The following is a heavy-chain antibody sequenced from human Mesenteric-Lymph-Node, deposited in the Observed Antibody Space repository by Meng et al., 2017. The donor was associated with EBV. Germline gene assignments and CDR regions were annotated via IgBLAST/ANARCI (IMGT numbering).Heavy chain of an antibody. V-gene: IGHV7-4-1*02. CDR3: AREDYYGSGNYVRFDP. CDR2: INTGTGSP. CDR1: GYSFTNYI. Sequence: QVQLVQSGSELKKPXXSVKVSCKASGYSFTNYIVNWVRQAPGQGLEWMGWINTGTGSPTYAQGFTGRFVFSLDTSVSTAYLQISSLKAEDTAVYYCAREDYYGSGNYVRFDPWGQGTLVTVSS. D-gene: IGHD3-10*01. J-gene: IGHJ5*02.